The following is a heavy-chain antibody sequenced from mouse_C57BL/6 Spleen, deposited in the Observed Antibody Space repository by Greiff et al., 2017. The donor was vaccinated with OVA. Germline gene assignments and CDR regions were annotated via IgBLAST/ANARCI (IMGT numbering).Heavy chain of an antibody. Sequence: EVQLVESGGGLVKPGGSLKLSCAASGFTFSSYAMSWVRQTPEKRLEWVATISDGGSYTYYPDNVKGRFTISRDNAKNNLYLQMSHLKSEDTAMYYCARVANWVYFDYWGQGTTLTVSS. CDR2: ISDGGSYT. CDR3: ARVANWVYFDY. D-gene: IGHD4-1*01. V-gene: IGHV5-4*01. CDR1: GFTFSSYA. J-gene: IGHJ2*01.